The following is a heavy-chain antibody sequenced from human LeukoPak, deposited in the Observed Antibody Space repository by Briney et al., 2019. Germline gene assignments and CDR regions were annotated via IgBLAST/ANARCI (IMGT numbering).Heavy chain of an antibody. Sequence: PGGSLRLSCAASGFTFSSYGMSWVRQAPGKGLEWVANIKQDGSEKYYVDSVKGRFTISGDNAKNSLYLQMNSLRAEDTAVYYCAELGITMIGGVWGKGTTVTISS. D-gene: IGHD3-10*02. J-gene: IGHJ6*04. CDR2: IKQDGSEK. CDR1: GFTFSSYG. CDR3: AELGITMIGGV. V-gene: IGHV3-7*01.